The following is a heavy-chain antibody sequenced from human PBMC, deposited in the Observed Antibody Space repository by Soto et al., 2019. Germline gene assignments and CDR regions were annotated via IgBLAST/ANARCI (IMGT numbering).Heavy chain of an antibody. D-gene: IGHD3-22*01. CDR1: GASIYNGGYF. V-gene: IGHV4-30-4*01. CDR2: IHNSGSP. CDR3: ARGSYYYDSSGYYHY. Sequence: SETLSLTCSVSGASIYNGGYFWSWIRQSPGKGLEWIGHIHNSGSPYNNPSLNSRVTISADTSMNQFSLALTSVTAADTALYYCARGSYYYDSSGYYHYWGQGTLVTVSS. J-gene: IGHJ4*02.